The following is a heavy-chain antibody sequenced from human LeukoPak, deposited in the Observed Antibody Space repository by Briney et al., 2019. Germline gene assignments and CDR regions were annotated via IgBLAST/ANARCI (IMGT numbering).Heavy chain of an antibody. V-gene: IGHV4-38-2*02. CDR1: GYSISSGYY. Sequence: SETLSLTCTVSGYSISSGYYWGWIRQPPGQGLEWIGNIFYSGSTYYSPSVKSRVTISLDTSRNQFSLKLNSVTAADTAVYYCAKSNGYGLVDIWGQGTMVTVSS. D-gene: IGHD3-10*01. CDR3: AKSNGYGLVDI. J-gene: IGHJ3*02. CDR2: IFYSGST.